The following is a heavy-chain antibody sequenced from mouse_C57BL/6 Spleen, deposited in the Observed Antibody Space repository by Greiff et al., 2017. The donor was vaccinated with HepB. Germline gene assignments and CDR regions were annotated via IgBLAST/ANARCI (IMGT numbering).Heavy chain of an antibody. D-gene: IGHD1-1*01. CDR3: ARYFHYYGSSPYAMDY. Sequence: QVQLQQSGTELVKPGASVKLSCEASGYTFTSYWMHWVKQRPGQGLEWIGNINPSNGGTNYNEKFKSKATLTVDKSSSTAYMQLSSLTSEDSAVYYCARYFHYYGSSPYAMDYWGQGTSVTVSS. J-gene: IGHJ4*01. CDR1: GYTFTSYW. V-gene: IGHV1-53*01. CDR2: INPSNGGT.